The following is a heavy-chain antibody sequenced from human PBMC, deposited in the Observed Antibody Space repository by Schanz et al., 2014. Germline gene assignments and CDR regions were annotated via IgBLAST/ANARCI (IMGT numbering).Heavy chain of an antibody. CDR3: AKAVAAAEGYLPNWFDS. CDR1: GFMFTKYA. Sequence: DVQLVESGGGLAQPGGSLRLSCVASGFMFTKYAMNWVRQAPGKGLEWVSAISGSGGRTHYADSVKGRFTISRDNAKNTLYLQMDSLRPEDTAVYSCAKAVAAAEGYLPNWFDSWGQGTLVTVSS. CDR2: ISGSGGRT. V-gene: IGHV3-23*04. D-gene: IGHD6-13*01. J-gene: IGHJ5*01.